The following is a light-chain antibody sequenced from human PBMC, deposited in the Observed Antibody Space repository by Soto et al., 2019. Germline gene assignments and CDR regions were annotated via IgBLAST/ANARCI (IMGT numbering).Light chain of an antibody. J-gene: IGKJ1*01. CDR3: QQYNSYPPAWT. CDR2: DAS. CDR1: QSISSW. V-gene: IGKV1-5*01. Sequence: DIQMTQSPPTLSASVGDRVTITCRASQSISSWLAWYQQKPGKAPKLLIYDASSLESGVPSRFSGSGSGTEFTLTISSLQPDDFATYYCQQYNSYPPAWTFGQGTKVDIK.